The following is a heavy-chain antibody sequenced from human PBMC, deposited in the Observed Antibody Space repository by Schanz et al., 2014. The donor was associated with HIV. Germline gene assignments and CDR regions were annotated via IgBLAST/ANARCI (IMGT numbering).Heavy chain of an antibody. CDR3: ARDLHDYGDARTDY. V-gene: IGHV3-33*01. Sequence: QVQLVESGGGVVQPGRSLRLSCAASGFTFNSYGMHWVRQAPGKGLEWLAAIWYDGSNKFYADSLRGRFTISRDNSKNTLYLQMNSLRVEDTAVYYCARDLHDYGDARTDYWGQGILVTVSS. CDR2: IWYDGSNK. CDR1: GFTFNSYG. J-gene: IGHJ4*02. D-gene: IGHD4-17*01.